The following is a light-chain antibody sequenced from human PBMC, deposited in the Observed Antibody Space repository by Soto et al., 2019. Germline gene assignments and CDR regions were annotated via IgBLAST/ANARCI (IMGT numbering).Light chain of an antibody. J-gene: IGKJ1*01. V-gene: IGKV3-20*01. Sequence: ETVLTQSPGTLSLSPGEGATLSCRASQSISGTSLAWYQQKPGQAPRLLIYGASTRATGIPDRFSGSGSGTDFTLTISRLEPEDFAVYYCHQYDRSRRTFDQGTKVDIK. CDR1: QSISGTS. CDR3: HQYDRSRRT. CDR2: GAS.